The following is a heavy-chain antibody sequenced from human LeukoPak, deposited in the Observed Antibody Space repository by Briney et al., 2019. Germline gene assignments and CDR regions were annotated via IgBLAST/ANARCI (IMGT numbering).Heavy chain of an antibody. V-gene: IGHV4-59*12. Sequence: SETLSLTCTVSGGSISSYYWSWIRQPPGKGLEWIGYIYYSGSTNYNPSLKSRVTISVDTSKNQFSLKLSSVTAADTAVYYCARVPGIVVVPAATARRGMDVWGQGTTVTVSS. J-gene: IGHJ6*02. CDR2: IYYSGST. CDR1: GGSISSYY. CDR3: ARVPGIVVVPAATARRGMDV. D-gene: IGHD2-2*01.